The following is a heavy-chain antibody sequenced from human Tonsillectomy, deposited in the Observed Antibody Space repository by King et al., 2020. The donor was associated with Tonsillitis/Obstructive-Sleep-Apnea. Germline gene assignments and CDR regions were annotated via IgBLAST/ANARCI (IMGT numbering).Heavy chain of an antibody. D-gene: IGHD1-14*01. J-gene: IGHJ4*02. CDR2: INPHSGGT. CDR1: GYTFTGYY. Sequence: VQLVESGAEVNKPGASVKVSCKASGYTFTGYYMHWVRQAPGQGLEWMGWINPHSGGTNYAQKFQGRVTMTRDTSISTAYMELSSLRSDDTAVYYCARDPRSDTEDYFDYWGQGTLVTVSS. V-gene: IGHV1-2*02. CDR3: ARDPRSDTEDYFDY.